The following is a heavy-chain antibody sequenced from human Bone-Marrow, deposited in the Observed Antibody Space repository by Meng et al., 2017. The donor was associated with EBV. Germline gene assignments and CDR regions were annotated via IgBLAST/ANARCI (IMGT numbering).Heavy chain of an antibody. CDR1: GFTFSSYS. CDR3: AVSMTTVTYIDY. CDR2: ISSSSSYI. J-gene: IGHJ4*02. V-gene: IGHV3-21*01. Sequence: EVQLVESGGGLFKPGGSLRLSCAASGFTFSSYSMNWVRQAQGKGLEWVSSISSSSSYIYYADSVKGRFTISRDNAKNSLYLQMNSLRAEDTAVYYCAVSMTTVTYIDYWGQGTLVTVAS. D-gene: IGHD4-17*01.